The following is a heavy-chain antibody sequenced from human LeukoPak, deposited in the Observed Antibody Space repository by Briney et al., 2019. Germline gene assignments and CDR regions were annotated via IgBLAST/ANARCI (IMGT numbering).Heavy chain of an antibody. CDR2: ISGTGGAT. V-gene: IGHV3-23*01. Sequence: GGSLRLSFVASGFSFGNYAMSWVRQAPGKGLQWVSQISGTGGATWYAGFARDRFTISRDNSKKTLYLQMSGLRVEDTAMYYCVKDPRDTYGTNWFVSWGQGTLLIVSS. CDR1: GFSFGNYA. CDR3: VKDPRDTYGTNWFVS. D-gene: IGHD2-21*01. J-gene: IGHJ5*01.